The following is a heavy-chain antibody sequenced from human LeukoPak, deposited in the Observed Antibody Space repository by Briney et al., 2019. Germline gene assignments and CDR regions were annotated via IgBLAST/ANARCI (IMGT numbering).Heavy chain of an antibody. CDR3: ARFGVNYGMDV. V-gene: IGHV3-7*04. D-gene: IGHD3-16*01. J-gene: IGHJ6*02. Sequence: PGGSLRLSCAASGFXFSSFWISWVRQTPGKGLEWVANIKPDGSEKEYVDYLKGRFTISRDNAENSLYLQVNSLRVEDTAVYYCARFGVNYGMDVWGQGNTVTVSS. CDR1: GFXFSSFW. CDR2: IKPDGSEK.